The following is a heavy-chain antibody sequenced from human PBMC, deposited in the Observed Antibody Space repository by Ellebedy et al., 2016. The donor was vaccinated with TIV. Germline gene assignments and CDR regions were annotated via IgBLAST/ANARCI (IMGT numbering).Heavy chain of an antibody. CDR1: GFTVSSNY. D-gene: IGHD6-19*01. J-gene: IGHJ6*02. CDR3: ASAPPASKYSSGWYAGYYYYGMDV. Sequence: GGSLRLSCAASGFTVSSNYMSWVRQAPGKGLEWVSVIYSGGSTYYADSVKGRFTISRDNSKNTLYLQMNSLRAEDTAVYYCASAPPASKYSSGWYAGYYYYGMDVWGQGTTVTVSS. V-gene: IGHV3-53*01. CDR2: IYSGGST.